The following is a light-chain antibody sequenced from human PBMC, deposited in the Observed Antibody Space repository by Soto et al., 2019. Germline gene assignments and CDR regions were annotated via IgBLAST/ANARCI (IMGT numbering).Light chain of an antibody. J-gene: IGLJ1*01. CDR3: QSYDSSLSGSYV. CDR2: GNS. CDR1: SSNIGAGYD. V-gene: IGLV1-40*01. Sequence: QLVLTQPPSVSGAPGQRVTISCTGSSSNIGAGYDVHWYQQLPGTAPKLLIYGNSNRPSGVPDRFSGSKSGTSASLAITGLQDEDEADYYCQSYDSSLSGSYVFGTGTKLTVL.